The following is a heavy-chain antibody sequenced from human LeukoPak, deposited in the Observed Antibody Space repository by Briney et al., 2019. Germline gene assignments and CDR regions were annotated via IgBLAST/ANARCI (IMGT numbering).Heavy chain of an antibody. V-gene: IGHV1-2*02. J-gene: IGHJ5*02. Sequence: GASVKVSCKASGYTFTGYYMHWVRQAPGQGLEWMGWINPNSGGTNYAQKFQGRVTMTRDTSISTAYMELSRLRSDDTAVYYCARGRIYYDSRWWFDPWGQGTLVTVSS. CDR1: GYTFTGYY. CDR2: INPNSGGT. D-gene: IGHD3-22*01. CDR3: ARGRIYYDSRWWFDP.